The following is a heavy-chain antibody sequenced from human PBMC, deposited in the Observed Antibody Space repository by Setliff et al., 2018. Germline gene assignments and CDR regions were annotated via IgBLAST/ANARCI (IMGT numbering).Heavy chain of an antibody. Sequence: ASVKVSCKASGSTFTDSIVNWVRQAPGQGLEWVGWYSPYNGKTYSAQKFQGRVTLSTDTSTTTAYMEVKSLTSDDTAVYYCARLVRYCTRTSCQRTPGAEYWGQGTLVTVS. V-gene: IGHV1-18*01. CDR2: YSPYNGKT. J-gene: IGHJ4*02. D-gene: IGHD2-2*01. CDR1: GSTFTDSI. CDR3: ARLVRYCTRTSCQRTPGAEY.